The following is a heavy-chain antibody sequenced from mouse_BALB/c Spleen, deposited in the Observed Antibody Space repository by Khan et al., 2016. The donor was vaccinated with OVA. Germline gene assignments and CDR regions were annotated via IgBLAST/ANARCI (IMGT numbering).Heavy chain of an antibody. V-gene: IGHV5-17*02. CDR1: GFSFSRFG. CDR2: ISSGSSSI. CDR3: ARNSNFDY. Sequence: EVELVESGGGLVQPGGSRKLSCAASGFSFSRFGMHWVRQAPEKGLEWVAYISSGSSSIYYADTVKGRFTISRDNPKKTLFLQMTSLRSEETAMYYCARNSNFDYWGQGTTLTVSS. J-gene: IGHJ2*01.